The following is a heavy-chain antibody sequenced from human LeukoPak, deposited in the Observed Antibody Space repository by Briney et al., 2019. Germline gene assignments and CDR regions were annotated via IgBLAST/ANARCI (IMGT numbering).Heavy chain of an antibody. D-gene: IGHD3-3*01. V-gene: IGHV1-69*13. Sequence: SVKVSCKASGGTFSSYAISWVRQAPGQGLEWMGGIIPIFGTANYAQKFQGRVTITADESTSTAYMELSSLRSEDTAVYYCATPAYYDFWSGYSNTYYYYYMDVWGKGTTVTVSS. CDR3: ATPAYYDFWSGYSNTYYYYYMDV. CDR1: GGTFSSYA. CDR2: IIPIFGTA. J-gene: IGHJ6*03.